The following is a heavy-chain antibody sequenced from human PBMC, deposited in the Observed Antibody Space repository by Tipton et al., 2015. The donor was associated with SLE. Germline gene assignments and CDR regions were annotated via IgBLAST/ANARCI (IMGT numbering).Heavy chain of an antibody. CDR1: GGSFSGYY. D-gene: IGHD5-24*01. V-gene: IGHV4-34*01. CDR2: INHSGNT. Sequence: TLSLTCAVYGGSFSGYYWSWIRQPPGKGLEWIGEINHSGNTNQNPSLKSRVTISVDTSKNQFSLKVSSVTAADTAVYYCASRGDGYIGDYGMDVWGQGTTVTVSS. CDR3: ASRGDGYIGDYGMDV. J-gene: IGHJ6*02.